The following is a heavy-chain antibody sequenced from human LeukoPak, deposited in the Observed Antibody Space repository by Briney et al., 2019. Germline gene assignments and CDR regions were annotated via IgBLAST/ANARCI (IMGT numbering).Heavy chain of an antibody. J-gene: IGHJ6*02. Sequence: GGSLRLSCAASGFTFSSYAMSWVRQAPGKGLEWVSAISGSGGSTYYADSVKGRFTISRDNSKNTLYLQMNSLRAEDTAVYYCAKDGDFGDCSSTSCLSGGMDVWGQGTTVTVSS. V-gene: IGHV3-23*01. CDR2: ISGSGGST. D-gene: IGHD2-2*01. CDR3: AKDGDFGDCSSTSCLSGGMDV. CDR1: GFTFSSYA.